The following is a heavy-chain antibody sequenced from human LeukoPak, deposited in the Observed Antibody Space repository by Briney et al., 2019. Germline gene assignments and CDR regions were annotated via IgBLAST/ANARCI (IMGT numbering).Heavy chain of an antibody. V-gene: IGHV4-38-2*01. CDR3: ARSLSTAGIDY. CDR2: IDQSGST. D-gene: IGHD2-2*01. J-gene: IGHJ4*02. CDR1: GYSISTGRF. Sequence: SETLSLSCAVSGYSISTGRFWGWIREPPGRGLEWSGSIDQSGSTYYDASLKGRVTISMDKSKNQFSLNLRSVTAADTAVYYCARSLSTAGIDYWGQGTLVTVSS.